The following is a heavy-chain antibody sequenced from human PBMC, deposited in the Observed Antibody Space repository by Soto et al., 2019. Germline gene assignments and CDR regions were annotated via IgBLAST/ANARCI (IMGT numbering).Heavy chain of an antibody. Sequence: SETLSLTCTVSGGSIRSGGYYWSWIRQPPGKGLEWIGYIYYSASTNYSPSLKSRVTISVDTSKNQFSLNLSSVTAADTAVYYCARHLPYCGGDCYSLDYWGQGTLVTVSS. CDR3: ARHLPYCGGDCYSLDY. V-gene: IGHV4-61*08. CDR1: GGSIRSGGYY. J-gene: IGHJ4*02. CDR2: IYYSAST. D-gene: IGHD2-21*02.